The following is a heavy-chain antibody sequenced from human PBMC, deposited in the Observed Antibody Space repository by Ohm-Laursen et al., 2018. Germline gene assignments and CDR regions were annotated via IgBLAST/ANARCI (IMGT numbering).Heavy chain of an antibody. J-gene: IGHJ6*02. Sequence: ASVKVSCKASGYTFAGFYMHWVRQAPGQGLEWMGWINPNNGATTYAQNFQGRVTMTRDTSISTAYMELSRLRSDDTAVYYCARDSADFWSGYLSNGMDVWGQGTTVTVSS. D-gene: IGHD3-3*01. CDR1: GYTFAGFY. CDR2: INPNNGAT. CDR3: ARDSADFWSGYLSNGMDV. V-gene: IGHV1-2*02.